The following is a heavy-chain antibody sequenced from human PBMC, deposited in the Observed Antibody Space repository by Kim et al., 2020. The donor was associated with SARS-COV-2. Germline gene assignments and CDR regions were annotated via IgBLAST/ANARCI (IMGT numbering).Heavy chain of an antibody. CDR3: AKDFSLAAAGIDY. D-gene: IGHD6-13*01. V-gene: IGHV3-30*02. Sequence: ADSVKGRFTISRDNSKNTLYLQMNSLRAEDTAVYYCAKDFSLAAAGIDYWGQGTLVTVSS. J-gene: IGHJ4*02.